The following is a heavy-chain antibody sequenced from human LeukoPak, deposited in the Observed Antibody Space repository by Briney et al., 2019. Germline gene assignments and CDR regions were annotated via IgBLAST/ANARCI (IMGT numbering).Heavy chain of an antibody. J-gene: IGHJ5*02. D-gene: IGHD2-2*01. CDR1: GDSVSSYSAA. V-gene: IGHV6-1*01. Sequence: SQTLSLTCAISGDSVSSYSAAWSWIRQSPSRGLEWLGRTYYRSKWYNDYAVSVKSRITINPDTSKNQFSLQLNSVTPEDTAVYYCARDPTRERYCSSTSCDWFDPWGQGTLVTVSS. CDR2: TYYRSKWYN. CDR3: ARDPTRERYCSSTSCDWFDP.